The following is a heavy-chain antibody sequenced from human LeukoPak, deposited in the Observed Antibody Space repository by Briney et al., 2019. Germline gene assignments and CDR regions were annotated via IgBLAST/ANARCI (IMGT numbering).Heavy chain of an antibody. CDR3: ARGGARLLWLGESPSYGMDV. Sequence: SVKVSCKASGGTFSSYAISWVRQAPGQGLEWMGRIIPIFGIANYAQKFQGRVTITADKSTSTAYMELSSLRSEDTAVYYCARGGARLLWLGESPSYGMDVWGKGTTVTVSS. D-gene: IGHD3-10*01. CDR2: IIPIFGIA. V-gene: IGHV1-69*04. CDR1: GGTFSSYA. J-gene: IGHJ6*04.